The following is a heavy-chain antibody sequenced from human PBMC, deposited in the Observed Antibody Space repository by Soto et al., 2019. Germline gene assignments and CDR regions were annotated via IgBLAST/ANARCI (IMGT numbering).Heavy chain of an antibody. CDR2: IWYDGSNK. D-gene: IGHD3-22*01. J-gene: IGHJ6*02. Sequence: QVQLVESGGGVVQPGRSLRLSCAASGFTFSSYGMHWVRQAPGKGLEWVAVIWYDGSNKYYADSVKGRFTISRDNSKNTLYLQMNSLRAEDTAVYYCARAFDSSGYSLLHYYYYGMDVWGQGTTVTVSS. CDR1: GFTFSSYG. CDR3: ARAFDSSGYSLLHYYYYGMDV. V-gene: IGHV3-33*01.